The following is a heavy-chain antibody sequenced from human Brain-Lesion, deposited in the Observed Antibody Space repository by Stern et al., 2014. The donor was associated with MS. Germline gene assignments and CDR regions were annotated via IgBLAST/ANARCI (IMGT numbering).Heavy chain of an antibody. CDR2: INPNTGGN. D-gene: IGHD3-3*01. J-gene: IGHJ6*02. V-gene: IGHV1-2*02. Sequence: VHLVESGAEVKKPGASVKVSCQTSGYIFTGYYIHWVRQAPGQGLEWMAWINPNTGGNKYAQKFQGRVTMSRDTSISTAYVELSSLTSDDTAVYYCARDQRGITIFGVVTDYYYLGMDVWGQGTTVTVSS. CDR1: GYIFTGYY. CDR3: ARDQRGITIFGVVTDYYYLGMDV.